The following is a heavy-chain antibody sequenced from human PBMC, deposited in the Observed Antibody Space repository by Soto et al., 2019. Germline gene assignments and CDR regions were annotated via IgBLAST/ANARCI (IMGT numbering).Heavy chain of an antibody. CDR1: GFTFSSYA. CDR2: ISFSDGGT. V-gene: IGHV3-23*01. Sequence: GGSLRLSCAASGFTFSSYAMTWVRQAPGRGLEWVSSISFSDGGTYYADSVKGRLTISRDNSKNTLFLQMNSLRVEDTAVYYCVKDDRILGRRYFDLWGRGTLVTVSS. D-gene: IGHD2-15*01. J-gene: IGHJ2*01. CDR3: VKDDRILGRRYFDL.